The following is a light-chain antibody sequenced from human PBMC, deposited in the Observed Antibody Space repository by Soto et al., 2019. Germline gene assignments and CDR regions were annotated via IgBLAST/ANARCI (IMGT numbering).Light chain of an antibody. J-gene: IGLJ1*01. CDR1: SSNIGSNY. CDR2: RNN. CDR3: AAWDDSLSGFYV. V-gene: IGLV1-47*01. Sequence: QSVLTQPASASGTPGQRVTISCSGSSSNIGSNYVYWYQQLPGTAPKLLIYRNNQRPSGVPDRFSGSKSGTSASLAISGLRSEGEADYYCAAWDDSLSGFYVFGTGTKVTVL.